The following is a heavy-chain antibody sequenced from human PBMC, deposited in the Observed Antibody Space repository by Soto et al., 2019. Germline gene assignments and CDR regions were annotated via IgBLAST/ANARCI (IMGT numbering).Heavy chain of an antibody. CDR1: GGSFSGYY. V-gene: IGHV4-34*01. CDR2: INHSGST. J-gene: IGHJ4*02. D-gene: IGHD3-16*02. CDR3: ARVSDYIWGSYRPPFDY. Sequence: PSETLSLTCAVYGGSFSGYYWSWIRQPPGKGLEWIGEINHSGSTNYNPSLKSRVTISVDTSKNQFSLKLSSVTAADTAVYYCARVSDYIWGSYRPPFDYWGQGTLVTVSS.